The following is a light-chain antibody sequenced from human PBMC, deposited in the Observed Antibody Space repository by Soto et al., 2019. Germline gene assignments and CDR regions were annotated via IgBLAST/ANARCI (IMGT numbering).Light chain of an antibody. CDR3: QQRGSWPWT. Sequence: EIVLTQSPATLSLSPGERATLSCRASQSVGSALAWYQQKPGQTPRLLIYDASSRATGIPARFSGSGSGTDFTLPISSLEPEDFAIYYCQQRGSWPWTFGQGTKV. V-gene: IGKV3-11*01. J-gene: IGKJ1*01. CDR2: DAS. CDR1: QSVGSA.